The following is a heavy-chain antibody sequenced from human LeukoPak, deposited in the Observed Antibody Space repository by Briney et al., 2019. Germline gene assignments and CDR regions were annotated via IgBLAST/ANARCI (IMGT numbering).Heavy chain of an antibody. CDR3: AKDLEEYCIGGRCYSCDY. CDR1: GFTFSSYG. J-gene: IGHJ4*02. Sequence: GGSLRLSCAASGFTFSSYGMHWVRQAPGKGLEWVGVIWYDGSNKYYADSVKGRFTISRDNSKNTLYLQMNSLRAEDTAVYYCAKDLEEYCIGGRCYSCDYWGQGTLVTVSS. V-gene: IGHV3-33*06. D-gene: IGHD2-15*01. CDR2: IWYDGSNK.